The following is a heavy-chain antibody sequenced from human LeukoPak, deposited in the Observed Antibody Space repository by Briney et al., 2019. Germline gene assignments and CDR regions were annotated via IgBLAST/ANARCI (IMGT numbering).Heavy chain of an antibody. J-gene: IGHJ4*02. V-gene: IGHV4-59*01. Sequence: SETLSLTCTVSGGSISSYYWSWIRQPPGKGLEWIGYIYYSGSTYYNPSLKSRVTISVDTSKNQFSLKLSSVTAADTAVYYCASVHYDILTGYYSPFDYWGQGTLVTVSS. CDR2: IYYSGST. CDR1: GGSISSYY. D-gene: IGHD3-9*01. CDR3: ASVHYDILTGYYSPFDY.